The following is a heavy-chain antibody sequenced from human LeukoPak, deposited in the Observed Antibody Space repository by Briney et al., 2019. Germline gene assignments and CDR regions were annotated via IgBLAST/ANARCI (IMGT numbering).Heavy chain of an antibody. CDR1: GYTFTGYG. V-gene: IGHV1-18*01. D-gene: IGHD3-3*01. J-gene: IGHJ4*02. CDR3: ARIFLEWLHNDY. CDR2: ISAYNGNT. Sequence: ASVKVSCKASGYTFTGYGISWVRQAPGQGLEWMGWISAYNGNTNYAQRLQGRVTMTTDTSTSTAYMELRSLRSDDTAVYYCARIFLEWLHNDYWGQGTLVTVSS.